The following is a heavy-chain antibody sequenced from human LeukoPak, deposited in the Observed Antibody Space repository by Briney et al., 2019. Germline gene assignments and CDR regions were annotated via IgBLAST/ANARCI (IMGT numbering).Heavy chain of an antibody. CDR2: IYYSGST. CDR1: GGSVSSGSYY. D-gene: IGHD5-18*01. CDR3: ARSRYSYGHIDY. Sequence: SETLSLTCTVSGGSVSSGSYYWSWIRQPPGKGLEWIGYIYYSGSTNYNPSLQSRVTISVDTSKNQFSLKLSSVTAADTAVYYCARSRYSYGHIDYWGQGTLVTVSS. J-gene: IGHJ4*02. V-gene: IGHV4-61*01.